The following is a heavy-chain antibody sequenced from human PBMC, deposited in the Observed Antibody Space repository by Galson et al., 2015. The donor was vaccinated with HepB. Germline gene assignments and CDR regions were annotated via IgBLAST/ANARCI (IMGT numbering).Heavy chain of an antibody. CDR2: IHYSGST. V-gene: IGHV4-59*01. D-gene: IGHD6-25*01. J-gene: IGHJ4*02. CDR3: ARVASGYDY. Sequence: ETLSLTCIVSGGSISSYYWSWIRQPPGKALEWIGYIHYSGSTNYNPSLKSRVTIPVDPSKKQFSLKLSSVTAADTAVYYCARVASGYDYWGQGTLVTVSS. CDR1: GGSISSYY.